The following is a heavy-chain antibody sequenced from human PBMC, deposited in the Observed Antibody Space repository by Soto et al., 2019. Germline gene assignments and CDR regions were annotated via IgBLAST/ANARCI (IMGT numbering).Heavy chain of an antibody. CDR3: ARVDFWSGSYYYMDV. D-gene: IGHD3-3*01. Sequence: GGSLRLSCAASGFTFSSYSMNWVRQAPGKGLEWVSYISSSSSTIYYADSVKGRFTISRDNAKNSLYLQMNSLRAEDTAVYYCARVDFWSGSYYYMDVWGKGTTVTVSS. CDR2: ISSSSSTI. J-gene: IGHJ6*03. V-gene: IGHV3-48*01. CDR1: GFTFSSYS.